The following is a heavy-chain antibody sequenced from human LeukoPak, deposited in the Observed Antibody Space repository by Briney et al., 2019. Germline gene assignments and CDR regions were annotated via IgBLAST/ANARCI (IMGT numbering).Heavy chain of an antibody. CDR3: ARDQYDTWSRRGNFDS. CDR2: INQDGSQK. D-gene: IGHD3-3*01. V-gene: IGHV3-7*03. Sequence: PGGSLRLSCAGSGFTFSSHWIGWVRQAPGKGLEWVAHINQDGSQKYYVDSVEGRFAISRDNAKNSLYLQMNSLRAEDTAVFYCARDQYDTWSRRGNFDSWGQGTLVIVSS. CDR1: GFTFSSHW. J-gene: IGHJ4*02.